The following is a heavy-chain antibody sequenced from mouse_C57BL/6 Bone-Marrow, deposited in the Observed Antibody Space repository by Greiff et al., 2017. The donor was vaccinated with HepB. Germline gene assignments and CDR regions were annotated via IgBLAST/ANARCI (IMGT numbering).Heavy chain of an antibody. CDR2: IDPSDSYT. CDR1: GYTFTSYW. V-gene: IGHV1-69*01. CDR3: ARVPTVVADY. D-gene: IGHD1-1*01. Sequence: VQLQQPGAELVMPGASVKLSCKASGYTFTSYWMHWVKQRPGQGLEWIGEIDPSDSYTNYNQKFKGKSTLTVDKSSSTAYMQLSILTSEDSAVYYCARVPTVVADYWGQGTTLTVSS. J-gene: IGHJ2*01.